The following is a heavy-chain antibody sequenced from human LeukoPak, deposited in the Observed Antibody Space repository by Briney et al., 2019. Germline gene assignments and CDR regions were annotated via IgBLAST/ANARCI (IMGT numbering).Heavy chain of an antibody. CDR3: ARGGSYYLPDY. D-gene: IGHD1-26*01. CDR2: ISSSSYT. V-gene: IGHV3-11*06. Sequence: GGSLRLSCAASGFTSSDYYMSWIRQAPGKGLEWVSYISSSSYTNYADSVKGRFTISRDNAKNSLYLQMNSLRAEDTAVYYCARGGSYYLPDYWGQGTLVTVSS. J-gene: IGHJ4*02. CDR1: GFTSSDYY.